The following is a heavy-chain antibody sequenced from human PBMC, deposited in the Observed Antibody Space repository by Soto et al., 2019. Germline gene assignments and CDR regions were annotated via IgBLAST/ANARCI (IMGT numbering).Heavy chain of an antibody. CDR2: ISSSSSYI. D-gene: IGHD5-18*01. V-gene: IGHV3-21*01. Sequence: GGSLRLSCAASGFTFSSYSMNWVRQAPGKGLEWVSSISSSSSYIYYADSVKGRFTISRDNAKNSLYLQMNSLRAEDPAVYYCARDGGGAWIQLWPFDYWGQGTLVTVSS. CDR1: GFTFSSYS. CDR3: ARDGGGAWIQLWPFDY. J-gene: IGHJ4*02.